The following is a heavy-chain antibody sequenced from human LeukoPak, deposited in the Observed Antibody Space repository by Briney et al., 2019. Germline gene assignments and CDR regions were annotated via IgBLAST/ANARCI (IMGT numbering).Heavy chain of an antibody. J-gene: IGHJ4*02. CDR3: ARDKDYYDSSGYYSVFDY. CDR2: ISSSGSTI. Sequence: GGSLRLSCAASGFTFSSYEMNWVRQAPGKGLEWVSYISSSGSTIYYADSVKGRFTISRDNAKNSLYLQMNSLRAEDTAVYYCARDKDYYDSSGYYSVFDYWGQGTLVTVSS. V-gene: IGHV3-48*03. CDR1: GFTFSSYE. D-gene: IGHD3-22*01.